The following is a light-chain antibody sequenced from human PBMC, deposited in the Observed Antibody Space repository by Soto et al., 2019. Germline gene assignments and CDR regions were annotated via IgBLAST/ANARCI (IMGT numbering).Light chain of an antibody. CDR3: QQRSNWPPT. CDR2: DAS. V-gene: IGKV3-11*01. J-gene: IGKJ1*01. Sequence: EIVLTQSTATLSLSPGERATLSCRARHSVSSYLAWYQQKPGQAPRLRIYDASTRATGIPDSFSGSGSGKDFTLTTTVLEPEDFAVYYCQQRSNWPPTFGQGTKVDI. CDR1: HSVSSY.